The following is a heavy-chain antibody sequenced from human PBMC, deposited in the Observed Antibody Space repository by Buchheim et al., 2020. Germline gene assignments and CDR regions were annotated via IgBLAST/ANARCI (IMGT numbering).Heavy chain of an antibody. V-gene: IGHV3-7*01. J-gene: IGHJ4*02. Sequence: DVQLVQSGGGLVQPGGSLRLSCIASGFTFSDYWMNWVRQAPGKGLEWVANIRQEGSEKFHGDSVKGRFSIFRDNAKSSLYLQMSSLRVDYAALYYCARTPGRTRFFDLWGQG. CDR3: ARTPGRTRFFDL. D-gene: IGHD4-17*01. CDR1: GFTFSDYW. CDR2: IRQEGSEK.